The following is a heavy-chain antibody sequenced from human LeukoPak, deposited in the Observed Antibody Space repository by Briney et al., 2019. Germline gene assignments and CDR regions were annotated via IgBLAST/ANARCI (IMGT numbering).Heavy chain of an antibody. CDR2: IKQDGSEK. CDR3: ARDDGNYYGSDVDY. J-gene: IGHJ4*02. V-gene: IGHV3-7*01. D-gene: IGHD3-10*01. Sequence: GRSLRLSCAASGFTFSRYAFHWVRQAPGKGLEWVANIKQDGSEKYYVDSVKGRFTISRDNAKNSLYLQMNSLRAEDTAVYYCARDDGNYYGSDVDYWGQGTLVTVSS. CDR1: GFTFSRYA.